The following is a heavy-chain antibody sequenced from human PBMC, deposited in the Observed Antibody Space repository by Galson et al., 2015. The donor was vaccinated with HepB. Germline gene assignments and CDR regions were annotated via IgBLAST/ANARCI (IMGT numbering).Heavy chain of an antibody. CDR3: ANYGMDV. CDR2: ISYDGSNK. V-gene: IGHV3-30-3*01. Sequence: SLRLSCAASGFTFSSYAMHWVRQAPGKGLEWVAVISYDGSNKYYADSVKGRFTISRDNSKNTLYLQMNSLRAEDTAVYYCANYGMDVWGQGTTVTVSS. CDR1: GFTFSSYA. J-gene: IGHJ6*02.